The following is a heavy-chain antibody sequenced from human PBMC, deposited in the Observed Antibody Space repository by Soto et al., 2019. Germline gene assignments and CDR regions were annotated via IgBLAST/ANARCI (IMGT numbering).Heavy chain of an antibody. CDR2: IHPGDSDT. Sequence: GGSLRNDCEGSEYRVTSQWIGGVRQKPGKGLAWMWIIHPGDSDTRYSPSFQGQVTVSVDKSICTAYLQWSSLKASDTAMYYCVRPDSTGYYGNWGQGTLVTVSS. V-gene: IGHV5-51*01. D-gene: IGHD3-22*01. CDR1: EYRVTSQW. CDR3: VRPDSTGYYGN. J-gene: IGHJ4*02.